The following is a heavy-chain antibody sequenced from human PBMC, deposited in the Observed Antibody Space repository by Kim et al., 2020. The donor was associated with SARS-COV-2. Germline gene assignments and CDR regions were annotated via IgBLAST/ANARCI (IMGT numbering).Heavy chain of an antibody. D-gene: IGHD2-2*02. J-gene: IGHJ5*02. CDR3: ARDRIPRSHWFDP. V-gene: IGHV3-74*01. Sequence: YRDSQKGRFPISRDTDKNPLYLQMNSLRAEDTAVYYCARDRIPRSHWFDPWGQGTLVTVSS.